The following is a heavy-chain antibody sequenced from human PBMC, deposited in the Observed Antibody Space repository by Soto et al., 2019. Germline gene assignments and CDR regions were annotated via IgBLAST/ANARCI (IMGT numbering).Heavy chain of an antibody. CDR1: GGSISSSSYY. V-gene: IGHV4-39*01. CDR3: ASRVDSSGWEPFDY. Sequence: QLQLQESGPGLVKPSETLSLTCTVSGGSISSSSYYWGWIRQPPGKGLEWIGSIYYSGSTYYNPGLQRRVTSTVDTSKHQFSLKLSSVTAAATAVYYCASRVDSSGWEPFDYWGQGTLVTVSS. D-gene: IGHD6-25*01. J-gene: IGHJ4*02. CDR2: IYYSGST.